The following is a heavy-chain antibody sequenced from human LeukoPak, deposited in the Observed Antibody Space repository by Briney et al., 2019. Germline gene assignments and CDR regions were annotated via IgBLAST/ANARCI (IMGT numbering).Heavy chain of an antibody. D-gene: IGHD3-10*01. J-gene: IGHJ5*02. CDR2: IYFSGST. CDR1: GGSISSFY. Sequence: SETLSLTCTVSGGSISSFYWSWVRQPPGKGLEWIGYIYFSGSTNYSPSLKSRVTISLDTSKNQFSLDLSSVTAADTAMYYCVRTTTGYYNYFDPWGQGTLVTVSS. V-gene: IGHV4-59*01. CDR3: VRTTTGYYNYFDP.